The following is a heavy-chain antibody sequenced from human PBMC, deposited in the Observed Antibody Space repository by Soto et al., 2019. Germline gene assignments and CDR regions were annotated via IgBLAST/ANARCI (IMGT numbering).Heavy chain of an antibody. CDR1: GFTFDDYA. CDR2: ISWNSGSI. D-gene: IGHD3-10*01. CDR3: AKDMLVRARVYYYYMDV. V-gene: IGHV3-9*01. J-gene: IGHJ6*03. Sequence: GGSLRLSCAASGFTFDDYAMHWVRQAPGKGLEWVSGISWNSGSIGYADSVKGRFTISRDNAKNSLYLQMNSLRAEDTALYYCAKDMLVRARVYYYYMDVWGKGTTVTVSS.